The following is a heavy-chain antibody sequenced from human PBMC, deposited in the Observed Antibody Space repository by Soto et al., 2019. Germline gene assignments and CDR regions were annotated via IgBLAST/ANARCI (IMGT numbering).Heavy chain of an antibody. V-gene: IGHV4-39*01. D-gene: IGHD4-4*01. CDR1: GGSISSSSHY. J-gene: IGHJ4*02. Sequence: LSLTCTVSGGSISSSSHYWGWIRQPPGKGLEWIGSIYYSGSTYYNPSLKSRVTISVDTSKNQFSLKLSSVTAADTAVYYCARGLDSNYGWDFDYWGQGTLVTVSS. CDR2: IYYSGST. CDR3: ARGLDSNYGWDFDY.